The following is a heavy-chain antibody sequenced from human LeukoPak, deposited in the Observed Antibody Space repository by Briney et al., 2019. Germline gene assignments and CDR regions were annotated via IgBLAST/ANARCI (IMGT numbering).Heavy chain of an antibody. CDR2: IHYSGST. CDR1: GGSISSSNYY. Sequence: SETLSLTCTVSGGSISSSNYYWAWIRQPPGKGLEWIGNIHYSGSTYYNASLNSRITMSIDTSKNRFSLKLSSVTAADTAVYYCARVLDGYSYGFSYFDYWGQGTLVTVSS. V-gene: IGHV4-39*01. J-gene: IGHJ4*02. CDR3: ARVLDGYSYGFSYFDY. D-gene: IGHD5-18*01.